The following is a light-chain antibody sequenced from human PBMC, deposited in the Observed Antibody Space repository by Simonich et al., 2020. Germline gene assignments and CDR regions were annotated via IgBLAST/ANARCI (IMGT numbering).Light chain of an antibody. V-gene: IGLV9-49*01. J-gene: IGLJ3*02. CDR1: SGYSNYK. CDR2: VGTGGIVG. Sequence: QPVLTQPPSASASLGASVTLTCTLSSGYSNYKVDWYPQRPGKGPRFGMRVGTGGIVGDKGDGIPDRFSVLGSGLNRYRTIKNIQEEDESDYHCGADHGSGSNFVWVFGGGTKLTVL. CDR3: GADHGSGSNFVWV.